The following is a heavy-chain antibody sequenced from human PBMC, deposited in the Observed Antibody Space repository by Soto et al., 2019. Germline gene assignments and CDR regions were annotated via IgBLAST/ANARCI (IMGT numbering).Heavy chain of an antibody. D-gene: IGHD6-13*01. J-gene: IGHJ4*02. CDR3: ARQRGQQLPFDY. CDR1: GGTFSSYA. CDR2: IIPIFGTA. Sequence: SVKVSCKASGGTFSSYAISWVRQAPGQGLEWMGGIIPIFGTANYAQKFQGRVTITADESTSTAYMELSSLRSEDTAVYYCARQRGQQLPFDYWGQGTLVTVSS. V-gene: IGHV1-69*13.